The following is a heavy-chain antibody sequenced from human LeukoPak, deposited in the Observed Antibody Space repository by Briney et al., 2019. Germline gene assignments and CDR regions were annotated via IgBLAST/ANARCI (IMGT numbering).Heavy chain of an antibody. D-gene: IGHD3-22*01. CDR3: ARDLFHTYYYDSSGHPDAFDI. Sequence: PGGSLRLSCAASRFTISSYAMSWVRQAPGKGLEWVSGISGSSGSTYYADSVKGRFTIARDKSKNTVYLQMNSLRAEDTAVYYCARDLFHTYYYDSSGHPDAFDIWGQGTMVTVSS. J-gene: IGHJ3*02. CDR2: ISGSSGST. V-gene: IGHV3-23*01. CDR1: RFTISSYA.